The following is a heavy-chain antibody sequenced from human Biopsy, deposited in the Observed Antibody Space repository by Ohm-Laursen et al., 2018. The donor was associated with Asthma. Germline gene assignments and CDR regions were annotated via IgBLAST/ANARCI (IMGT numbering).Heavy chain of an antibody. J-gene: IGHJ4*02. D-gene: IGHD3-22*01. CDR3: ARDPAGYYYFDY. CDR1: GFTFSSYG. CDR2: IWYDGSNK. Sequence: SLRLSCTAFGFTFSSYGMHWVRQAPGKGLGWVAVIWYDGSNKYYADSVKGRFTISRDNSKNTLYLQMNSLRAEDTAVYYCARDPAGYYYFDYWGQGTLVTVSS. V-gene: IGHV3-33*01.